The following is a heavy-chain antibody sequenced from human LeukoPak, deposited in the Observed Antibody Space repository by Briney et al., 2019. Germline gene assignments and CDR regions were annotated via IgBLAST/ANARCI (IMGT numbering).Heavy chain of an antibody. D-gene: IGHD6-19*01. CDR2: INPSGGST. V-gene: IGHV1-46*01. CDR3: ARDEQWLVGGVY. CDR1: GYTFTSYY. J-gene: IGHJ4*02. Sequence: ASVKVSXKASGYTFTSYYMHWVRQAPGQGLEWMGIINPSGGSTSYAQKFQGRVTMTRDTSTSTVYMELSSLRSEDTAVYYCARDEQWLVGGVYWGQGTLVTVSS.